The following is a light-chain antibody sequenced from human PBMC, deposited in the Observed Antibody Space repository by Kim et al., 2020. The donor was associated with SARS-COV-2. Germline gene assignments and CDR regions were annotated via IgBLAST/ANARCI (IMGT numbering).Light chain of an antibody. Sequence: RATISCKSNQIILSNSNDKHYLAWYQQKPGQPPKLLTYWASTRESGVPDRFSGSASGTDFTLTISSLEAEDAAVYYCQQYYNTPYTFGQGTKLEI. CDR2: WAS. CDR1: QIILSNSNDKHY. V-gene: IGKV4-1*01. CDR3: QQYYNTPYT. J-gene: IGKJ2*01.